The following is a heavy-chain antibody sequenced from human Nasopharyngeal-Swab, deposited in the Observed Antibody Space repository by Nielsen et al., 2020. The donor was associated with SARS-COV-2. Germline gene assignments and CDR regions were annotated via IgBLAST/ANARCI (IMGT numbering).Heavy chain of an antibody. V-gene: IGHV4-39*07. D-gene: IGHD3-16*02. CDR3: AREDTIKFGELVVGDAFDI. J-gene: IGHJ3*02. CDR2: MYESGKT. Sequence: WIRQPPGQGLEWIGSMYESGKTYYNPSLKSRVTISVDTSKNQFSLKLNSVTAADTAVYFCAREDTIKFGELVVGDAFDIWSQGIMVTVSS.